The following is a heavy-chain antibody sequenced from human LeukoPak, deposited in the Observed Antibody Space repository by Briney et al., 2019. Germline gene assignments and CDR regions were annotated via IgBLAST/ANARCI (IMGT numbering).Heavy chain of an antibody. CDR3: ARGPAATNWFDP. CDR1: GGSISSYY. CDR2: IYYSGST. V-gene: IGHV4-59*12. D-gene: IGHD2-2*01. Sequence: SETLSLTCTVSGGSISSYYWSWIRQHPGKGLEWIGSIYYSGSTYYNPSLKSRVTISVDRSKNQFSLKLSSVTAADTAVYYCARGPAATNWFDPWGQGTLVTVSS. J-gene: IGHJ5*02.